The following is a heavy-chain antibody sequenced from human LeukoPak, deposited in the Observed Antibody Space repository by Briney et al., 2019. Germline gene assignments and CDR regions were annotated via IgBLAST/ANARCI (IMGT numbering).Heavy chain of an antibody. CDR3: ARGTGEGYSYGRYYFDY. CDR1: GYTFTSYY. Sequence: ASVKVSCKASGYTFTSYYMHWVRQAPGQGLEWMGIINPSGGSTSYAQKFQGRVTMTRDKSTSTVYMELSRLRSDDTAVYYCARGTGEGYSYGRYYFDYWGQGTLVTVSS. D-gene: IGHD5-18*01. V-gene: IGHV1-46*01. J-gene: IGHJ4*02. CDR2: INPSGGST.